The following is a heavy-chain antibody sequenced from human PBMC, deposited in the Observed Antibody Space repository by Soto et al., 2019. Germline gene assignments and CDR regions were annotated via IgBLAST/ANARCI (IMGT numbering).Heavy chain of an antibody. CDR2: IYYSGST. D-gene: IGHD6-6*01. J-gene: IGHJ4*02. Sequence: LAIRSTFSGDSVSISVCAWFRQPTGKGQERIGYIYYSGSTNYNPSLKSRVTISVDTSKNQFSLKLSSVTAAVSAVYYCGRDFALSIFDYLGQGSLDTGTS. CDR1: GDSVSISV. V-gene: IGHV4-59*02. CDR3: GRDFALSIFDY.